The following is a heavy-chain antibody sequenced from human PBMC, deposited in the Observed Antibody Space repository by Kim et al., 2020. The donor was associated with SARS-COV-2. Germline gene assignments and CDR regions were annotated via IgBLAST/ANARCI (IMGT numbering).Heavy chain of an antibody. J-gene: IGHJ4*02. CDR3: ARTYYYDSSGYYFDY. CDR2: IIPIFGTA. V-gene: IGHV1-69*13. D-gene: IGHD3-22*01. Sequence: SVKVSCKASGGTFSSYAISWVRQAPGQGLEWMGGIIPIFGTANYAQKFQGRVTITADESTSKAYMELSSLRSEDTAVYYCARTYYYDSSGYYFDYWGQGTLVTVSS. CDR1: GGTFSSYA.